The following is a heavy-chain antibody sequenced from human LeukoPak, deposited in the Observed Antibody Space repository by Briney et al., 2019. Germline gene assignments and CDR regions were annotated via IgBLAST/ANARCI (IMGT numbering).Heavy chain of an antibody. Sequence: SRSSSYIYYADSVKGRFTISRDNAKNSLYLQMNSLRAEDTAVYYCARDDVVVVAAGLVDYWGQGTLVTVSS. CDR3: ARDDVVVVAAGLVDY. D-gene: IGHD2-15*01. J-gene: IGHJ4*02. CDR2: SRSSSYI. V-gene: IGHV3-21*01.